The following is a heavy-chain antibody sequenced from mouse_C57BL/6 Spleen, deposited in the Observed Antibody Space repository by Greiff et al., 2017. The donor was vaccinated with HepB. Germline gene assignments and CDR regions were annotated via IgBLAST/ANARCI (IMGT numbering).Heavy chain of an antibody. CDR2: ISNGGGST. V-gene: IGHV5-12*01. CDR3: ARRAYSNYGWYFDV. D-gene: IGHD2-5*01. CDR1: GFTFSDYY. Sequence: EVQLVESGGGLVQPGGSLKLSCAASGFTFSDYYMYWVRQTPEKRLEWVAYISNGGGSTYYPDTVKGRFTISRDNAKNTLYLQMSRLKSEDTAMYYCARRAYSNYGWYFDVWGTGTTVTVSS. J-gene: IGHJ1*03.